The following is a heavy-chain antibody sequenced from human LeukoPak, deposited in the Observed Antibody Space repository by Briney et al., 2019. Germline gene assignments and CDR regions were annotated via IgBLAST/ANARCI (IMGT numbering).Heavy chain of an antibody. CDR2: IIPILGIA. CDR1: GGTFSSYA. V-gene: IGHV1-69*04. J-gene: IGHJ4*02. D-gene: IGHD3-22*01. CDR3: ARDRGRYYYDSSGYYYGVDFFDY. Sequence: SVMVSCKASGGTFSSYAISWVRQAPGQGLEWMGRIIPILGIANYAQKFQGRVTITADKSTSTAYMELSSLRSGDTAVYYCARDRGRYYYDSSGYYYGVDFFDYWGQGTLVTVSS.